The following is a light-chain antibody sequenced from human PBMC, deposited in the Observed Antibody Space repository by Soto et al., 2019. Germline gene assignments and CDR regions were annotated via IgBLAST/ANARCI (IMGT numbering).Light chain of an antibody. Sequence: EIVLTQSPGTLSLSPGERATLSCRASQSVSSSYLAWYQQKPGQAPRLLIYGASSRATGIPDRFSGSGSGTDFTLPISRLEPEDFAVYYCQPPFGTFGQGT. CDR1: QSVSSSY. CDR3: QPPFGT. J-gene: IGKJ1*01. V-gene: IGKV3-20*01. CDR2: GAS.